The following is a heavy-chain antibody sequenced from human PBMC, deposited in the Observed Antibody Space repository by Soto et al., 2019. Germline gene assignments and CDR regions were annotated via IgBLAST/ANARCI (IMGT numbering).Heavy chain of an antibody. Sequence: QVQLVQSGAEVKKLGASVKVSCQASGYNFSSNGISWVRQAPGQGLEWVGWISAYNGRTQYAQKFQGRVTMTTDTSTASAYMELRSLRSDDTGVYYWSRYPCKEHLLPAACYVYYMEVWGKGTTVTVSS. J-gene: IGHJ6*03. CDR3: SRYPCKEHLLPAACYVYYMEV. V-gene: IGHV1-18*01. CDR2: ISAYNGRT. D-gene: IGHD2-2*01. CDR1: GYNFSSNG.